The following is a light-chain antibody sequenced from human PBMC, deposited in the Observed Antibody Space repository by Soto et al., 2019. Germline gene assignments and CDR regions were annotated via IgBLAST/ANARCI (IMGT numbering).Light chain of an antibody. V-gene: IGLV2-14*03. Sequence: QSVLTQPASVSGSPGQSITISCTGTSSDVGGYNHVSWYQHHPGKAPKLIIYDVSNRPSGVSIRFSGSKSDKTASLTISGLQPEDEADYHCSSYTTSNTRQIVFGTGTKVTVL. CDR3: SSYTTSNTRQIV. J-gene: IGLJ1*01. CDR2: DVS. CDR1: SSDVGGYNH.